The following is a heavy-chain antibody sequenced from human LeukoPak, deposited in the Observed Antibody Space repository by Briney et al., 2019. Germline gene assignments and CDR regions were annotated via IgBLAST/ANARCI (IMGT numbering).Heavy chain of an antibody. CDR3: FADVQWTRYDF. Sequence: PGGSLRLSCSASGFTFSRYTLHWARQAPGKGLEYVSAISTNGVSTYYADSVKGRFTTSRDNSKNTLYLQMMSLRPENTALYDGFADVQWTRYDFWGQGTLVTVSS. V-gene: IGHV3-64*04. D-gene: IGHD6-19*01. CDR2: ISTNGVST. CDR1: GFTFSRYT. J-gene: IGHJ4*02.